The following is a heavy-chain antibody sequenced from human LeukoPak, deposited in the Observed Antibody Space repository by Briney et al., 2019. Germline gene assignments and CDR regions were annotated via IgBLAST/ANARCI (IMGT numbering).Heavy chain of an antibody. V-gene: IGHV3-48*03. CDR2: ISSSGSTI. Sequence: PGGSRRLSCAAPGFTFSSNTMDWVRQAPGKGLEWVSYISSSGSTIYYASSVKGRFTISRDNAKNSLYLQMNSLRAEDTAVYYCARGYYYYMDVWGKGTTVTISS. J-gene: IGHJ6*03. CDR3: ARGYYYYMDV. D-gene: IGHD3-10*01. CDR1: GFTFSSNT.